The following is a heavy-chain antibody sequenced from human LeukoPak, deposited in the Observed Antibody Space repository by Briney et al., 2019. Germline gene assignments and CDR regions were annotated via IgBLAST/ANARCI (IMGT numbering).Heavy chain of an antibody. J-gene: IGHJ4*02. CDR1: GGSISSYY. Sequence: PSETLSLTCTVSGGSISSYYWSWIRQPPGKGLEWIGYIYYSGSTNYNPSLKSRVTISVDTSKNQFSLRLSSVTAADTAVYYCASASSSSGGGPGYWGQGTLVTVSS. CDR3: ASASSSSGGGPGY. V-gene: IGHV4-59*01. D-gene: IGHD6-6*01. CDR2: IYYSGST.